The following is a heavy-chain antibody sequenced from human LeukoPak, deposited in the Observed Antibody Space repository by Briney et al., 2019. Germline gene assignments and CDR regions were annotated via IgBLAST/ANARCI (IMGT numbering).Heavy chain of an antibody. D-gene: IGHD6-6*01. V-gene: IGHV4-38-2*02. CDR2: IYHSGST. CDR3: ARDRIAARQGYFDY. J-gene: IGHJ4*02. CDR1: GYSISSGYY. Sequence: SETLSLTCAVSGYSISSGYYWGWSRPPPGKGLEGIGSIYHSGSTYYNPSLKSRVTISVDTSKNQFSLKLSSVTAADTAVYYCARDRIAARQGYFDYWGQGTLVTVSS.